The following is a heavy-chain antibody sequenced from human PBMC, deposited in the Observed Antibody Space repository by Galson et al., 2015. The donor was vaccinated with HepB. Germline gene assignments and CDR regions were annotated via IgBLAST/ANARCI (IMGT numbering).Heavy chain of an antibody. J-gene: IGHJ5*02. CDR3: ARGPRYCSGGSCYPFDP. Sequence: SVKVSCKASGYTFTGYYMHWVRQAPGQGLEWMGRINPNSGGTNYAQKFQGRATMTRDTSISTAYMELSRLRSDDTAVYYCARGPRYCSGGSCYPFDPWGQGTLVTVSS. V-gene: IGHV1-2*06. D-gene: IGHD2-15*01. CDR2: INPNSGGT. CDR1: GYTFTGYY.